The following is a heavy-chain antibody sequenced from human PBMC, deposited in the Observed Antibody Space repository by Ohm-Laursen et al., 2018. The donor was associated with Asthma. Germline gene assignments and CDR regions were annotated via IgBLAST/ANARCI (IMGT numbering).Heavy chain of an antibody. Sequence: SSVKVSCKASGGTFSSYAISWVRQAPGQGLEWMGGIIPIFGTANYAQKFQGRVTITADESTSTAYMELSSLRSEDTAVYYCARNLNDYGDYVGLGWFDPWGQGTLVTVSS. D-gene: IGHD4-17*01. V-gene: IGHV1-69*01. CDR1: GGTFSSYA. CDR3: ARNLNDYGDYVGLGWFDP. CDR2: IIPIFGTA. J-gene: IGHJ5*02.